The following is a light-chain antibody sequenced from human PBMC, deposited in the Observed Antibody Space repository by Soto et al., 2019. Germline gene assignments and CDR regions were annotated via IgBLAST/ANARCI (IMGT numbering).Light chain of an antibody. CDR1: QSVSSS. CDR2: DAS. V-gene: IGKV3-11*01. Sequence: EIVLTQSPDTLSLSPGERATLSCRASQSVSSSLAWYQQKPSQAPRLLIYDASNRATGIPARFSGSGSGTDFTLTISSLETEDFAVYYCQQRSNWPPEVTFGPGTKVDIK. J-gene: IGKJ3*01. CDR3: QQRSNWPPEVT.